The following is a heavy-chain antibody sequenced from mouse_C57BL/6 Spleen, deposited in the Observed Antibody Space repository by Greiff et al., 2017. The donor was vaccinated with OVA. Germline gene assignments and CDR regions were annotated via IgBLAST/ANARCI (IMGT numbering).Heavy chain of an antibody. J-gene: IGHJ2*01. CDR2: INPNNGGT. V-gene: IGHV1-26*01. Sequence: EVQLQQSGPELVKPGASVKISCKASGYTFTDYYMNWVKQSHGKSLEWIGDINPNNGGTSYNQKFKGKATLTVDKSSSTAYMELRSLTSEDSAVYYCARRDYDGLDYWGQGTTLTVSS. CDR3: ARRDYDGLDY. D-gene: IGHD2-4*01. CDR1: GYTFTDYY.